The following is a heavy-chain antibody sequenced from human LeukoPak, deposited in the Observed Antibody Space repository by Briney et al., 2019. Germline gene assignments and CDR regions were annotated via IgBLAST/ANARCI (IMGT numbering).Heavy chain of an antibody. Sequence: SETRSLTCTVSGGSISSYYWSWIRQPPGKGLEWIGYIYYSGSTNYNPSLKSRVTISVDTSKNQFSLKLSSVTAADTAVYYCARYGTTGRPYYYYGMDVWGQGTTVTVSS. CDR1: GGSISSYY. CDR3: ARYGTTGRPYYYYGMDV. J-gene: IGHJ6*02. CDR2: IYYSGST. V-gene: IGHV4-59*01. D-gene: IGHD1-1*01.